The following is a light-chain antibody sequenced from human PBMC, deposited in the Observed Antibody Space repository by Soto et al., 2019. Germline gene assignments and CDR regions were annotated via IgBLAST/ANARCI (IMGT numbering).Light chain of an antibody. CDR1: SSNIGAGSD. Sequence: QSVLKQPPSVSGAPGQRVTISCTGSSSNIGAGSDVHWYQQLPGTAPKLLIYGNSNRPSGVPDRFSGSKSGTSASLAITGLQAEDEADYDCQSYDSSLSGWYVFGTGTNVTVL. J-gene: IGLJ1*01. CDR3: QSYDSSLSGWYV. V-gene: IGLV1-40*01. CDR2: GNS.